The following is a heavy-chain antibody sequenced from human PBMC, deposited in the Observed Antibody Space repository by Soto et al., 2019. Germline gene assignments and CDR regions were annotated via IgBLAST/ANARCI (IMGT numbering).Heavy chain of an antibody. V-gene: IGHV1-69*13. D-gene: IGHD3-22*01. Sequence: SVKVSCKASGGTFSSYAISWVRQAPGQGLEWMGGIIPIFGTANYAQKFQGRVTITADESTSTAYMELSSLRSEDTAVYYCARCDYYDSSGYHGYYFDYWGQGTLVTVSS. J-gene: IGHJ4*02. CDR1: GGTFSSYA. CDR3: ARCDYYDSSGYHGYYFDY. CDR2: IIPIFGTA.